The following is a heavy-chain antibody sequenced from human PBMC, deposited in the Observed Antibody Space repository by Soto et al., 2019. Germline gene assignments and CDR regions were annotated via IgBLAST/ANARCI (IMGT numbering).Heavy chain of an antibody. J-gene: IGHJ3*02. Sequence: QLQLQESGPGLVKPSETLSLTCTVSGGSISSSSYYWGWIRQPPGKGLEWIGSIYYSGSTYYNPSRKSRVTISVDTSKHQFSLKLSSVTAADTAVYYCARPLAYCGGDCYSDTHAFDIWGQGTMVTVSS. CDR3: ARPLAYCGGDCYSDTHAFDI. CDR1: GGSISSSSYY. D-gene: IGHD2-21*02. CDR2: IYYSGST. V-gene: IGHV4-39*01.